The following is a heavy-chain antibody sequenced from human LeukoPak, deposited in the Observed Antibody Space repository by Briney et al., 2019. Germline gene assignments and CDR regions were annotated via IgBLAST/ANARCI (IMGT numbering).Heavy chain of an antibody. CDR3: AREAGQGSGYYRDANAFDI. D-gene: IGHD3-22*01. CDR1: GFTFSSHG. V-gene: IGHV3-23*01. J-gene: IGHJ3*02. Sequence: GGSLRLSCAASGFTFSSHGMNWVRQAPGKGLEWVSGISPSGGITYYTDSVKGRFTISRDNSKNTVSLQMNSLRAEDTAVYYCAREAGQGSGYYRDANAFDIWGQGTMVTVSS. CDR2: ISPSGGIT.